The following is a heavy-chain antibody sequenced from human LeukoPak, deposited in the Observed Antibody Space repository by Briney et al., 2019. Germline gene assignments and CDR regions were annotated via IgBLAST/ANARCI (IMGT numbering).Heavy chain of an antibody. CDR3: ARGPYSYDSSGAFDI. CDR1: GYSISSGYY. D-gene: IGHD3-22*01. V-gene: IGHV4-38-2*02. J-gene: IGHJ3*02. Sequence: SETLSLTCTVSGYSISSGYYWGWIRQPPGKGLEWIGSIYYSGSTYYNPSLKSRVTISVDTSKNQFSLKLSSVTAADTAVYYCARGPYSYDSSGAFDIWGQGTMVTVSS. CDR2: IYYSGST.